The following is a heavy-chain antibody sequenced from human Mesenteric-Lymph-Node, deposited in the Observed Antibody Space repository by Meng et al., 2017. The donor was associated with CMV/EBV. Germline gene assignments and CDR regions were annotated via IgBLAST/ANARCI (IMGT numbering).Heavy chain of an antibody. V-gene: IGHV4-61*01. CDR1: RGSVSSDSYY. CDR3: ARVSEGFSNYEYYYYYGMDV. J-gene: IGHJ6*02. CDR2: MFNSGNT. D-gene: IGHD4-11*01. Sequence: SETLSLTCSVSRGSVSSDSYYWSWIRQPPGKGLEWIGYMFNSGNTNYNPSLKSRVTISVDTSKNQFSLRLSSVTSADTAVYYCARVSEGFSNYEYYYYYGMDVWGQGTTVTVSS.